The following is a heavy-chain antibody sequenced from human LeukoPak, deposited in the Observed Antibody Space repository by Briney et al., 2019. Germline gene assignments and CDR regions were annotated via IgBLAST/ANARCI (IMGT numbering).Heavy chain of an antibody. V-gene: IGHV5-51*01. CDR1: GYTFASYW. J-gene: IGHJ6*03. CDR3: ARQGGGSYFYYYMDV. Sequence: GESLKISCTSSGYTFASYWVGWVRQVPGKGLEWMGIIYPGDSDTRYSPSFQGQVTISADKSISTAYLQWSSLKASDTAMYYCARQGGGSYFYYYMDVWGKGTTVTVSS. D-gene: IGHD1-26*01. CDR2: IYPGDSDT.